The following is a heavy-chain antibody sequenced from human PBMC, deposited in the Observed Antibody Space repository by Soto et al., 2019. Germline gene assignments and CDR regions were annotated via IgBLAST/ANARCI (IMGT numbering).Heavy chain of an antibody. Sequence: QVQLVESGGGVVQPGRSLRLSCVASGFTFSNYAIHWVRQAPGKGLEWVAVISYDGTNKYYADSVKGRFTISRDNSKNTLYLQMNSLRAEDTAVYYCASHIVVFDYLGQGTLVTVSS. CDR2: ISYDGTNK. CDR3: ASHIVVFDY. D-gene: IGHD2-2*01. J-gene: IGHJ4*02. V-gene: IGHV3-30-3*01. CDR1: GFTFSNYA.